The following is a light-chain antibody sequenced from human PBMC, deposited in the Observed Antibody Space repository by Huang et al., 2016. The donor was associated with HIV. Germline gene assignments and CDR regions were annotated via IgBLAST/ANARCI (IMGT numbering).Light chain of an antibody. V-gene: IGKV1-39*01. Sequence: DIQMTQSPSSLSASVGDRVTITCRASQRISTDLNWYQQKPGKAPKLLIFAASTLQSGVPSTFSGSGSGTDFTLTISSLQPEDFATYYCQQTYSTAITFGQGTRLEIK. CDR3: QQTYSTAIT. CDR1: QRISTD. CDR2: AAS. J-gene: IGKJ5*01.